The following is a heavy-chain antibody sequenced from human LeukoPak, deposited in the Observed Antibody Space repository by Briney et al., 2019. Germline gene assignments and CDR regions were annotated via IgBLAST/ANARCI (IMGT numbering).Heavy chain of an antibody. D-gene: IGHD2-8*02. J-gene: IGHJ6*02. CDR1: GFTLSNYW. CDR2: VDPDGTTT. CDR3: TRVQAGRSGLMDV. Sequence: SGGSLRLSCAASGFTLSNYWMHWVRQAPGEGLVWVSRVDPDGTTTNYADSVTGRFTTSRDNAKNTLYLQTNSLRAEDTALYYCTRVQAGRSGLMDVWGRGTTVTVSS. V-gene: IGHV3-74*01.